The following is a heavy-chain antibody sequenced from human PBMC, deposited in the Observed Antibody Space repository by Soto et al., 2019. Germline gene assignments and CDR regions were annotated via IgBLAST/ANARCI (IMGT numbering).Heavy chain of an antibody. D-gene: IGHD6-13*01. CDR3: AKGFVAAAGLGDIYYYYYYMDV. CDR1: GITFSSYA. J-gene: IGHJ6*03. V-gene: IGHV3-23*01. Sequence: EVQLLESGGGLVQPGGSLRLSCAASGITFSSYAMSWVRQAPGKGLEWVSAISGSGGSTYYADSVKGRFTISRDNSKNTLYLQMNSLRAEDTAVYYCAKGFVAAAGLGDIYYYYYYMDVWGKGTTVTVSS. CDR2: ISGSGGST.